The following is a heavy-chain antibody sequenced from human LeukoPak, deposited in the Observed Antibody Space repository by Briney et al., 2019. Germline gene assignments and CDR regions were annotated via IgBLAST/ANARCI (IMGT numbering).Heavy chain of an antibody. CDR2: ISTSGSTK. CDR3: ARRRLSSSWYPDYFDF. D-gene: IGHD6-13*01. V-gene: IGHV3-11*04. Sequence: GGSLRLSCAASGFTFSDYYMTWIRQAPGKGLEWVSYISTSGSTKYCADSVKGRFTISRDNAENSLYLQMNSLRAEDTAVYFCARRRLSSSWYPDYFDFWGQGTLVTVSS. CDR1: GFTFSDYY. J-gene: IGHJ4*02.